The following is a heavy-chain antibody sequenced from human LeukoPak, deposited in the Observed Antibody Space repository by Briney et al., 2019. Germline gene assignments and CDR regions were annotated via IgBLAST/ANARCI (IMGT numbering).Heavy chain of an antibody. D-gene: IGHD3-22*01. Sequence: GGSLRLSCAASGFTFNEYAMHWVRQAPGKGLEWVSGISWNSDGIGYADSVKGRFTISRDNSKNTLYLQMNSLRAEDTAVYYCARAYYYDSSGYYKPLDYWGQGTLVTVSS. CDR1: GFTFNEYA. J-gene: IGHJ4*02. V-gene: IGHV3-9*01. CDR2: ISWNSDGI. CDR3: ARAYYYDSSGYYKPLDY.